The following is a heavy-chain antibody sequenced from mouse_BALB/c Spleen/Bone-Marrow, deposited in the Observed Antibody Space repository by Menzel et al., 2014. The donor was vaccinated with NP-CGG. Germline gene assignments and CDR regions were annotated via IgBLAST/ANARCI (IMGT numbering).Heavy chain of an antibody. CDR1: GFTFSSYA. CDR2: FSSGGST. V-gene: IGHV5-6-5*01. CDR3: DYGNYSYYYAMEF. J-gene: IGHJ4*01. D-gene: IGHD2-1*01. Sequence: VQLKEAGGGLVKTGGSLKLSCAASGFTFSSYAMPWVRHTPVKRLEWGASFSSGGSTFYPDSVNRRFTISRENARNILYLQMSRLRSEDTVMYFCDYGNYSYYYAMEFWGQGTSVT.